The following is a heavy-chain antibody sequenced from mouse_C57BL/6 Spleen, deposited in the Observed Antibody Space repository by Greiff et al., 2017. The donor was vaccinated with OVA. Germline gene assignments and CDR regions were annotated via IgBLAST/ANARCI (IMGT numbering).Heavy chain of an antibody. CDR3: ARKGEHWYVGV. V-gene: IGHV2-2*01. J-gene: IGHJ1*03. CDR2: ICGGGST. Sequence: QVQLQQPGPGLVQPSQSLSITCTVSGFSLTSYGVHWVRQSPGKGLEWLGVICGGGSTDYNAAFISRLSISKDNSRSQFFFHMISLQDDDTAIYYCARKGEHWYVGVWGTGTTVTVAS. CDR1: GFSLTSYG.